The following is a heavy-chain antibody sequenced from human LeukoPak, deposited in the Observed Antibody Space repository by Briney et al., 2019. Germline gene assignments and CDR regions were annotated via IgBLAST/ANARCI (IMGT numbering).Heavy chain of an antibody. D-gene: IGHD5-12*01. V-gene: IGHV3-23*01. CDR1: GFTFSGYG. J-gene: IGHJ4*02. CDR3: ARIWWLRDGGDY. CDR2: ISGSGGST. Sequence: GGSLRLSCAASGFTFSGYGMSWVRQAPGKGLEWVSGISGSGGSTYYADSVKGRFTISRDNAKNALYLQMNSLRAEDTAVYYCARIWWLRDGGDYWGQGTLVTVSS.